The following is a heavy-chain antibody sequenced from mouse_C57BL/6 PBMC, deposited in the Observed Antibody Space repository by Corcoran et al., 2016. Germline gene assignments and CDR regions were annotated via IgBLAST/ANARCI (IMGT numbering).Heavy chain of an antibody. J-gene: IGHJ4*01. D-gene: IGHD2-4*01. CDR1: GYTFTTYG. Sequence: QIQLVQSGPELKKPGETVKISCKASGYTFTTYGMSWVKQAPGKGLKWMGWINTYSGVPTYADDFKGRFAFSLETSASTAYLQINNLKNEDTATYFCARCDYDDGGAMDYWGQGTSVTVSS. CDR3: ARCDYDDGGAMDY. V-gene: IGHV9-3*01. CDR2: INTYSGVP.